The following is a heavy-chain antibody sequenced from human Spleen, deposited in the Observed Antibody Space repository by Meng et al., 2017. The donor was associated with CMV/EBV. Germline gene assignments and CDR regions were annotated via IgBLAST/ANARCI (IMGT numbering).Heavy chain of an antibody. Sequence: GESLKISCAASGFTFSSYGMHWVRQAPGKGLEWVAFIRYDGSNNYYADSVKGRFTISRDNAKNSLYLQMNSLRAEDTAVYYCARGYSTSWYFDYWGQGTLVTVSS. CDR2: IRYDGSNN. J-gene: IGHJ4*02. V-gene: IGHV3-30*02. CDR1: GFTFSSYG. D-gene: IGHD6-13*01. CDR3: ARGYSTSWYFDY.